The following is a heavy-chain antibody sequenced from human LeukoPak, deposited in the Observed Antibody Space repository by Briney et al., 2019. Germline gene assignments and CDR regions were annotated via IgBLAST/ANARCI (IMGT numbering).Heavy chain of an antibody. D-gene: IGHD6-13*01. V-gene: IGHV1-8*01. CDR2: MNPNSGNT. CDR1: GYTFISYD. Sequence: ASVMVSCKASGYTFISYDINWVRQATGQGLEWLGWMNPNSGNTGYAQKFLGGVIMTRNTSISTAYMELSSLRSEDTAVYYCARGGRAIKQQLEGNWFDPWGQGTLVTVSS. J-gene: IGHJ5*02. CDR3: ARGGRAIKQQLEGNWFDP.